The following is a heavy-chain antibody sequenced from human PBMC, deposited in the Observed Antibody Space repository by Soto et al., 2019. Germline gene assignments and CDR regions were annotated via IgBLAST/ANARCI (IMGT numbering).Heavy chain of an antibody. CDR1: GFSLRTRGVG. CDR2: IYWDDDK. D-gene: IGHD6-13*01. CDR3: THSAYSSSWYGVLVDY. J-gene: IGHJ4*02. V-gene: IGHV2-5*02. Sequence: QMTLKESGATLVKPTQTLPLTCTFSGFSLRTRGVGVGWIRQPPGKALGWLALIYWDDDKRYSPSLKTRLTITKDTSKNQVVLTMTNMDPVDTATYYCTHSAYSSSWYGVLVDYWGQGTLVTVSS.